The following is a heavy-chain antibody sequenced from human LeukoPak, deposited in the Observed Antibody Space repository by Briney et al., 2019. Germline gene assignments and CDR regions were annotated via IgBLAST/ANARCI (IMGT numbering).Heavy chain of an antibody. V-gene: IGHV1-69*05. CDR1: GGTFSSYA. CDR2: IIPIFGTA. J-gene: IGHJ3*02. Sequence: SVKVSCKASGGTFSSYAISWVRQAPGQGLEWMGGIIPIFGTANYAQKFQGRVTMTRDTSISTAYMELSRLRSDDTAVYYCAREGDYEAFDIWGQGTMVTVSS. CDR3: AREGDYEAFDI. D-gene: IGHD4-17*01.